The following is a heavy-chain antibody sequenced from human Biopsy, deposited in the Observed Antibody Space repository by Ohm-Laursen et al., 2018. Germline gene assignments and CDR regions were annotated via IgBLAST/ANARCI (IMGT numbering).Heavy chain of an antibody. J-gene: IGHJ4*02. CDR2: IYSDGNT. V-gene: IGHV4-61*01. Sequence: SETLSLTCTVSGDSLTSGPENWSWIRQSPGQGLEYIGFIYSDGNTNYNPSLKNRVTMSVDTSKNQFYLKLYSVTAADTAVYYCARGRRTSGWPYFDNWGQGALVIVSP. CDR3: ARGRRTSGWPYFDN. CDR1: GDSLTSGPEN. D-gene: IGHD6-19*01.